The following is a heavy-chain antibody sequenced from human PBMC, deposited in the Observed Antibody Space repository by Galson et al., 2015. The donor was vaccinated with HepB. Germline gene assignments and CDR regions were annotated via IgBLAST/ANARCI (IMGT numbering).Heavy chain of an antibody. CDR3: AREGYYDSSQQGSY. CDR2: IIPIFGTA. J-gene: IGHJ4*02. Sequence: SVKVSCKASGGTFSSYAISWVRQAPGQGLEWMGGIIPIFGTANYAQKFQGRVTITADESTSTAYMELSSLRSEDTAVYYCAREGYYDSSQQGSYWGQGTLVTVSS. CDR1: GGTFSSYA. D-gene: IGHD3-22*01. V-gene: IGHV1-69*13.